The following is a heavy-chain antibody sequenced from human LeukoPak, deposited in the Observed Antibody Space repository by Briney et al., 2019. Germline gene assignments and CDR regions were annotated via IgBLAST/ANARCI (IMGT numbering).Heavy chain of an antibody. J-gene: IGHJ4*02. CDR3: AARGSYRWYFDY. Sequence: SVKVSCKASGGTFSSYAISWVRQAPGQGLEWMGRIIPILGIANYAQKFQGRVTITADKSTSTAYMELSSLRAEDTAVYYCAARGSYRWYFDYWGQGTLVTVSS. CDR2: IIPILGIA. V-gene: IGHV1-69*04. CDR1: GGTFSSYA. D-gene: IGHD1-26*01.